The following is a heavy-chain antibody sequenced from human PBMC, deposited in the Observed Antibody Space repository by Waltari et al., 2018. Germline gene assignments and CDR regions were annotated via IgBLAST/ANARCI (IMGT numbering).Heavy chain of an antibody. V-gene: IGHV1-2*02. CDR2: INPKNGDT. J-gene: IGHJ4*02. D-gene: IGHD1-26*01. CDR3: ARDPGPIVGAPDY. Sequence: QVQLVQSGTEVKKPGASVTVSCQASGYSFTHYHLHWVRQTPGQGLEWLGLINPKNGDTSYAQNFLGRVTMTRDTSINTVYMDLSGLRSDDTAVFYCARDPGPIVGAPDYWGQGTLVTVSS. CDR1: GYSFTHYH.